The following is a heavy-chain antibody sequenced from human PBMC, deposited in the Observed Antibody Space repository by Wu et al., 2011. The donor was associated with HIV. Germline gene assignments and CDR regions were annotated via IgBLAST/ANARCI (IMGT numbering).Heavy chain of an antibody. CDR2: INPDSGDT. J-gene: IGHJ5*02. CDR1: GYLFTGYY. CDR3: ARSPAWFGDLYFDN. V-gene: IGHV1-2*02. Sequence: QVQLVQSGGEVKRPGASVKVSCKASGYLFTGYYIHWVRQGPGQGLQWMGWINPDSGDTNFAQMFQGRVSMTRDTSIKTAAMDLSSLTSDDTAVYYCARSPAWFGDLYFDNWGQGTLVTVSS. D-gene: IGHD3-10*01.